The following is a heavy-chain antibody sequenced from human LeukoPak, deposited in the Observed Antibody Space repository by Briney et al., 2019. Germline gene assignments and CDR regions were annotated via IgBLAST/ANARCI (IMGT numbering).Heavy chain of an antibody. D-gene: IGHD2-15*01. CDR2: INPSGGTSDGT. Sequence: ASVKVSCKASGNTFTSDYMHWVRQAPGQGLEWMGMINPSGGTSDGTRYAQRFEGRLTVTSDTSTSTVYMDLSSLKSEDTAVYYCARSPMMFCTATRCVGSWLDPWGQGTLVTVS. CDR3: ARSPMMFCTATRCVGSWLDP. CDR1: GNTFTSDY. V-gene: IGHV1-46*01. J-gene: IGHJ5*02.